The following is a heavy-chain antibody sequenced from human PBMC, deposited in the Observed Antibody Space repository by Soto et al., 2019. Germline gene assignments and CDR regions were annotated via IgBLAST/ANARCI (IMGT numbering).Heavy chain of an antibody. CDR2: IWYDGSNK. Sequence: VQLVESGGGVVQPGTSLRLSCVASGSTFSNYGMHWVRQAPGKGPQWVAVIWYDGSNKSYGESVKGRFTISRDNSKNTLYLHINSLRAEDTAVYYCARDGGSHGPSYFDSWGQGSLVIVSS. CDR3: ARDGGSHGPSYFDS. D-gene: IGHD3-16*01. CDR1: GSTFSNYG. J-gene: IGHJ4*02. V-gene: IGHV3-33*01.